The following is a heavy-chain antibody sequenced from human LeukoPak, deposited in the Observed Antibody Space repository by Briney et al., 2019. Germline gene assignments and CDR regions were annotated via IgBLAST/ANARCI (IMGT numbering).Heavy chain of an antibody. V-gene: IGHV1-18*01. CDR2: ISAYNGNT. CDR3: ARYTQRIVGGKDYYYYGMDV. J-gene: IGHJ6*02. Sequence: ASVKVSCKASGYTFTSYGISWVRQAPGQGLEWMGWISAYNGNTNYAQKLQGRVTMTTDTSTSTAYMELRSLRSDDTAVYYCARYTQRIVGGKDYYYYGMDVWGQGTTVTVSS. CDR1: GYTFTSYG. D-gene: IGHD1-26*01.